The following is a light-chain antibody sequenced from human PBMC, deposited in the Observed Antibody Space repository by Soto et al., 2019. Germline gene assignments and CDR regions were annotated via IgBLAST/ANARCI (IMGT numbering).Light chain of an antibody. J-gene: IGLJ1*01. CDR2: EVT. V-gene: IGLV2-23*02. CDR1: SSHVGSYDF. CDR3: CADAGSSRYV. Sequence: QSVLTQPASVSGSPGQSITISCTRSSSHVGSYDFVSWYQQHPGKAPKVLIYEVTKRPSGVSNRFSGSKSGNTASLTISGLQADDEADYYSCADAGSSRYVFGTGTKLTVL.